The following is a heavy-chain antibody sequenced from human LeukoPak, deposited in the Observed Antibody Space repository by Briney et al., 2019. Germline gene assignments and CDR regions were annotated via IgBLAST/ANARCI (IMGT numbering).Heavy chain of an antibody. CDR2: IWYDGSNK. CDR3: ARAYWGATTVTALDY. J-gene: IGHJ4*02. CDR1: GCTFSSYG. Sequence: PGRSLRLSCAASGCTFSSYGMHWVRQAPGKGLEGVAVIWYDGSNKYYADSVKGRFTISRDNSKNTLYLQMNSLRAEDTAVYYCARAYWGATTVTALDYWGQGTLVTVSS. V-gene: IGHV3-33*01. D-gene: IGHD4-17*01.